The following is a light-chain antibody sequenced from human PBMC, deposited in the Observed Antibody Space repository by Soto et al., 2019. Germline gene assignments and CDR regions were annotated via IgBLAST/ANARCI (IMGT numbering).Light chain of an antibody. J-gene: IGKJ1*01. CDR1: QTISSW. Sequence: DIQMTQSPSTLSGSVGDRVTITCRASQTISSWLAWYQQKPGKAPKLLIYKASTVKSGVPSRFSGSGSGTEFTLTISRLQPDDFATYYCQHYKSYSEAFGQGTKVELK. CDR3: QHYKSYSEA. V-gene: IGKV1-5*03. CDR2: KAS.